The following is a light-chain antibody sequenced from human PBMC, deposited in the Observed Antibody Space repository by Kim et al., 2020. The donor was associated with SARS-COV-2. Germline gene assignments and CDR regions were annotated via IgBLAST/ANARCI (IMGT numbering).Light chain of an antibody. CDR1: QDISSY. J-gene: IGKJ1*01. CDR3: QQSYSAPWT. CDR2: TAS. Sequence: DIQMTQSPSSLSASVGDRVTITCRASQDISSYLNWYQQKPGKAPKLLIYTASSLQGGVPSRFSGSGSETDFTLTISSLQPEDFATYYCQQSYSAPWTFGQGTKVDIK. V-gene: IGKV1-39*01.